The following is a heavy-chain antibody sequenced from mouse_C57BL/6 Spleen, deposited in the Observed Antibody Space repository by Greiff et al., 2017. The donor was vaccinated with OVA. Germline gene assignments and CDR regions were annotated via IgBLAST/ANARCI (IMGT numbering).Heavy chain of an antibody. V-gene: IGHV1-15*01. D-gene: IGHD2-4*01. J-gene: IGHJ3*01. CDR3: TRGNYDYDSAY. CDR2: IDPETGGT. CDR1: GYTFTDYE. Sequence: QVHVKQSGAELVRPGASVTLSCKASGYTFTDYEMHWVKQTPVHGLEWIGAIDPETGGTAYNQKFKGKAILTADKSSSTAYMELRSLTSEDSAVYYCTRGNYDYDSAYWGQGTLVTVSA.